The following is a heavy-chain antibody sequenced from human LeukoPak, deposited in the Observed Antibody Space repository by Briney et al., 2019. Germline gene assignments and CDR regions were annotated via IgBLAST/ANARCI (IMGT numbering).Heavy chain of an antibody. CDR1: GFTFSSYA. Sequence: GGSLRLSCAASGFTFSSYAMSWVRQAPGKGLEWVAVISYDGSNKYYADSVKGRFTISRDNSKNTLYLQMNSLRAEDTAVYYCAKDERKGYCSGGSCGFPDYWGQGTLVTVSS. CDR3: AKDERKGYCSGGSCGFPDY. V-gene: IGHV3-30*18. D-gene: IGHD2-15*01. J-gene: IGHJ4*02. CDR2: ISYDGSNK.